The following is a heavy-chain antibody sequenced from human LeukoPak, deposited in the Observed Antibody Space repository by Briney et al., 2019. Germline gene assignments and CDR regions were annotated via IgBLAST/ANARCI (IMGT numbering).Heavy chain of an antibody. CDR3: ARVGIVGATGWFDP. CDR2: IYHSGST. V-gene: IGHV4-38-2*02. CDR1: GYSISSGYY. D-gene: IGHD1-26*01. Sequence: PSETLSLTCTVSGYSISSGYYWGWIRQPPGKGLKWIGSIYHSGSTYYNPSLKSRVTISVDTSKNQFSLKLSSVTAADTAVYYCARVGIVGATGWFDPWGQGTLVTVSS. J-gene: IGHJ5*02.